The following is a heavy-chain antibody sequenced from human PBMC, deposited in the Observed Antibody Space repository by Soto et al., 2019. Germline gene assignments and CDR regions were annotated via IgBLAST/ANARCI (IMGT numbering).Heavy chain of an antibody. CDR3: AREAGSSRYYYGLDV. CDR1: GGSISSYY. V-gene: IGHV4-59*01. Sequence: SLTCTVSGGSISSYYWSWIRQSPGKGLDWIGYMYNSGSTNYNPSLKSRVAISVDTSKNQFSLKLSSVTAADTAVYYCAREAGSSRYYYGLDVWGQGTTVTVSS. J-gene: IGHJ6*02. D-gene: IGHD6-6*01. CDR2: MYNSGST.